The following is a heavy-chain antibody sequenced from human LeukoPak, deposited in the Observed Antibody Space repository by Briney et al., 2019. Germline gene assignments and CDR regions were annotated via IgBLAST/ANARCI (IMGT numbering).Heavy chain of an antibody. Sequence: PSETLSLTCAVYGGSFSGYCWSWIRQPPGKGLEWIGEINHSGSTNYNPSLKSRVTISVDTSKNQFSLKLSSVTAADTAVYYCARGLGDPSDGSGSNWFDPWGQGTLVTVSS. J-gene: IGHJ5*02. CDR2: INHSGST. CDR3: ARGLGDPSDGSGSNWFDP. D-gene: IGHD3-10*01. V-gene: IGHV4-34*01. CDR1: GGSFSGYC.